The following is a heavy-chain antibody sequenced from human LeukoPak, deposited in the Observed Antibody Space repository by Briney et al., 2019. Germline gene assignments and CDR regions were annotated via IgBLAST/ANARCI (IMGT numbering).Heavy chain of an antibody. CDR2: INPNSGGT. V-gene: IGHV1-2*02. CDR3: ARMSGDPQFFGVVTFFDY. J-gene: IGHJ4*02. D-gene: IGHD3-3*01. Sequence: ASVKVSCKASGYTFTGYYMHWVRQAPGQGLEWMGWINPNSGGTNYAQKFQGRVTMTRDTSISTAYMELSSLRSDDTALYYCARMSGDPQFFGVVTFFDYWGQGTLVTVSS. CDR1: GYTFTGYY.